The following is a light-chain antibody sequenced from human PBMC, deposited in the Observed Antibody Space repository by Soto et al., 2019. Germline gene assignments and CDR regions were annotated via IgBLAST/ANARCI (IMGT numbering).Light chain of an antibody. V-gene: IGKV1-5*01. Sequence: IQMTHSPSSRSASVVDLVRIXFRASQDINGWLAWYLQKPGKVPKLLIYDASNLESGVPPRFSGGGSGTEFTLNISSLQPDDFATYYCHQYNSFSQTFGQGTKLDI. CDR3: HQYNSFSQT. CDR2: DAS. CDR1: QDINGW. J-gene: IGKJ1*01.